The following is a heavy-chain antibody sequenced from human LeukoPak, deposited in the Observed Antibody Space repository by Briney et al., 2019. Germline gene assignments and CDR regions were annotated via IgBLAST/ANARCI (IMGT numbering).Heavy chain of an antibody. CDR2: MSPDGSDK. Sequence: PGGSLRLSCAASGFIFRDYWMSWVRQAPGKGLEWVADMSPDGSDKTYVDFVKGRLTISRDNAKQSLYLQMDSLTAEDTAVYYCVTSWCRQQRDYWGQGTLVTVSS. V-gene: IGHV3-7*01. CDR1: GFIFRDYW. J-gene: IGHJ4*02. D-gene: IGHD2-8*01. CDR3: VTSWCRQQRDY.